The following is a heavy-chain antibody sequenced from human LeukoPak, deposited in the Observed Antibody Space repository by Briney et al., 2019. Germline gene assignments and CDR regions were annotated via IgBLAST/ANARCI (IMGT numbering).Heavy chain of an antibody. CDR2: IYYSGST. CDR1: GGSISSYY. J-gene: IGHJ4*02. V-gene: IGHV4-59*08. CDR3: ARHGYSSSWYSRPPTDY. Sequence: SETLSLTCTVSGGSISSYYWSWIRQPPGKGLEWIGYIYYSGSTNYNPSLKSRVTISVDTSKNQFSLKLSSVTAADTAVYYCARHGYSSSWYSRPPTDYWGQGTLVTVSS. D-gene: IGHD6-13*01.